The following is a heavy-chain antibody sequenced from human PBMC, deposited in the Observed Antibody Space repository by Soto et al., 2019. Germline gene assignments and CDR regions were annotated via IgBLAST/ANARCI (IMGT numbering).Heavy chain of an antibody. CDR1: GYTFTTYG. CDR3: ARDSGYGDFRFDY. V-gene: IGHV1-18*01. D-gene: IGHD4-17*01. CDR2: ISAYIGNT. J-gene: IGHJ4*02. Sequence: QVQLVQSGAEVKKPGASVKVSCKASGYTFTTYGISWVRQAPGHGLEWMGWISAYIGNTNDAQKFQGRVTMTTDTSTSTAYMELRGLGSDDTAVYYCARDSGYGDFRFDYWGQGTLVTVSS.